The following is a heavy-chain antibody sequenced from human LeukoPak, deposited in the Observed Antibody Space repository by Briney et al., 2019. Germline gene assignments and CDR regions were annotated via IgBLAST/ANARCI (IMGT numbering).Heavy chain of an antibody. CDR3: RSEFDAFDI. Sequence: GGSLRLSCAASGFTFSSYAMHWVRQAPGKGLEWVAVISYDGSNKYYADSVKGRFTISRDNSKNTLYLQMNSLRAEDTAVYYCRSEFDAFDIWGQGTMVTVSS. CDR1: GFTFSSYA. J-gene: IGHJ3*02. CDR2: ISYDGSNK. V-gene: IGHV3-30-3*01. D-gene: IGHD1-14*01.